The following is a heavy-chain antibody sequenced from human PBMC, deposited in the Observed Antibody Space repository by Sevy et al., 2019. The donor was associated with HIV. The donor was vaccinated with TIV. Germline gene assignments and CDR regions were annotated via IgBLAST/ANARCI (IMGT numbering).Heavy chain of an antibody. CDR2: MNPNSGNT. CDR3: ARSPAMTPRSRRPIDY. Sequence: ASLKVSCKASGYTFTSYDINWVRQATGQGLEWMGWMNPNSGNTGYAQKFQGRVTMTRNTSISTAYMELSSLRSEDTAVYYCARSPAMTPRSRRPIDYWGQGTLVTVSS. D-gene: IGHD2-2*01. J-gene: IGHJ4*02. V-gene: IGHV1-8*01. CDR1: GYTFTSYD.